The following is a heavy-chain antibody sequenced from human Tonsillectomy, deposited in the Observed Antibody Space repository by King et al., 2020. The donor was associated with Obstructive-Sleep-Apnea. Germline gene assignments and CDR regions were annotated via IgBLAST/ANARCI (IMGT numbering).Heavy chain of an antibody. D-gene: IGHD6-19*01. CDR2: IYYSGST. J-gene: IGHJ4*02. V-gene: IGHV4-39*01. Sequence: QLQESGPGLVKPSETLSLTCTVSGGSISSSSYYWGWIRQPPGKGLEWIGGIYYSGSTYYNPSLKSRVTISVDTSKNQFSLKLSSVTAADTAVYYCSSIVEWLVFDYWGQGTLVTVSS. CDR3: SSIVEWLVFDY. CDR1: GGSISSSSYY.